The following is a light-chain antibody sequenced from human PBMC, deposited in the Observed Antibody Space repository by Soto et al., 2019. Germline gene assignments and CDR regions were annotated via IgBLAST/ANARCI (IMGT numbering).Light chain of an antibody. CDR3: QQYENLPT. J-gene: IGKJ5*01. CDR1: QNINNY. Sequence: DIQMTQSPSSLSASVGDRVIFTCQASQNINNYLNWYQQKPGRAPKLLIYDASNLEAGVPSRFRGSGSGTDFTFTISRLQPEDIATYYCQQYENLPTFGQGTRLEIK. V-gene: IGKV1-33*01. CDR2: DAS.